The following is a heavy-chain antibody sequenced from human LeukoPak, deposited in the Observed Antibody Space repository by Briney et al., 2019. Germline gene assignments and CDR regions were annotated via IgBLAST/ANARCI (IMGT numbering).Heavy chain of an antibody. CDR1: GGTFSSCA. J-gene: IGHJ5*02. CDR3: ARDQGVPAAMRACWFDP. Sequence: SVKVSCKASGGTFSSCAISWVRQAPGQGLEWMGGIIPIFVTANYAQKFQGRVTITTDKSTSTAYMELSSLRSDDTAVYYCARDQGVPAAMRACWFDPWGQGTLVTVSS. V-gene: IGHV1-69*05. D-gene: IGHD2-2*01. CDR2: IIPIFVTA.